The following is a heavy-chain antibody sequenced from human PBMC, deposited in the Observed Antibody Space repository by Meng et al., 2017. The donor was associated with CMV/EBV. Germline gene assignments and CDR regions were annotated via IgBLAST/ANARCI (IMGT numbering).Heavy chain of an antibody. CDR2: IRYDGSNK. CDR3: AKEGWDVVVPAAILYYYYGMDV. J-gene: IGHJ6*02. Sequence: GESLKISCAASGFTFSSYGMHLVRQAPGKGLEWVAFIRYDGSNKYYADSVKGRFTISRDNSKNTLYLQMNSLRAEDTAVYYCAKEGWDVVVPAAILYYYYGMDVWGQGTTVTVSS. V-gene: IGHV3-30*02. D-gene: IGHD2-2*01. CDR1: GFTFSSYG.